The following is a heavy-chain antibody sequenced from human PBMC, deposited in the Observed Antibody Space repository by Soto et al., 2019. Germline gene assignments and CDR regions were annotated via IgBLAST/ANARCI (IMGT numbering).Heavy chain of an antibody. V-gene: IGHV4-34*01. CDR1: GGSVNGYY. J-gene: IGHJ5*02. D-gene: IGHD3-3*01. CDR3: ATRITVFGLLIHPLDP. CDR2: INHTGGT. Sequence: SETLSLTCAVYGGSVNGYYWNWIRQPPGKGLEWIGEINHTGGTHYNPSLKSRVTMSVDTSKNQFSLRLSSVTAADTAIYYCATRITVFGLLIHPLDPCGQGTQVTVYS.